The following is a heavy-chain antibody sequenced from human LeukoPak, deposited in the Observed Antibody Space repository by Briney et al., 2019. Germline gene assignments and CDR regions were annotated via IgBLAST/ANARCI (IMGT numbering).Heavy chain of an antibody. Sequence: GRSLRLSCAASGFTFSSYAMHWVRQAPGKGLEWVAVISYDGSNKYYADSVKGRFTISRDNSKNTLYPQMNSLRAEDTAVYYCATTTPPEMATIYYFDYWGQGTLVTVSS. CDR3: ATTTPPEMATIYYFDY. CDR1: GFTFSSYA. J-gene: IGHJ4*02. V-gene: IGHV3-30-3*01. CDR2: ISYDGSNK. D-gene: IGHD5-24*01.